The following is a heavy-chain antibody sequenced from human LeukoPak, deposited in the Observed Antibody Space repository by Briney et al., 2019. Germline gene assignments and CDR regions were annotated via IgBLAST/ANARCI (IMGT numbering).Heavy chain of an antibody. CDR3: ARDPSLGYYDSSGYYYVAHAFDI. CDR1: GGSISSSSYS. J-gene: IGHJ3*02. Sequence: SETLSLTCSVSGGSISSSSYSWGWIRQPPGKGLEWIGSIYYSGSAYYNPSLKSRVTISVDTSKNQFSLKLSSVTAADTAVYYCARDPSLGYYDSSGYYYVAHAFDIWGQGTMVTVSS. CDR2: IYYSGSA. V-gene: IGHV4-39*07. D-gene: IGHD3-22*01.